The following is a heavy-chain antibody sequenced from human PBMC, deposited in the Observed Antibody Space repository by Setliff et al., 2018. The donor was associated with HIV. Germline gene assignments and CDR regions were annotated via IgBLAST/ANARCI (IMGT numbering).Heavy chain of an antibody. J-gene: IGHJ4*02. D-gene: IGHD3-16*01. CDR1: GYSFTGYY. V-gene: IGHV1-2*02. Sequence: VASVKVSCKASGYSFTGYYIHWVRQAPGQGLEWMGWINPNTGGTNFAQKFQGRVTMTRDTSISTVYMEVSRLRSDDTAVYHCARPDYVWGSYPDKLDYWGQGTLVTVSS. CDR2: INPNTGGT. CDR3: ARPDYVWGSYPDKLDY.